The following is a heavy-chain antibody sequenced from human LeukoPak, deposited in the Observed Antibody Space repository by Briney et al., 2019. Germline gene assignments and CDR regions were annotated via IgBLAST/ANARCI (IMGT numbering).Heavy chain of an antibody. CDR1: GFTFSSYS. CDR3: AREVAAAPNWFGP. CDR2: ISSSSSYI. V-gene: IGHV3-21*01. D-gene: IGHD2-15*01. Sequence: GGSLRLSCAASGFTFSSYSMNWVRQAPGKGLEWVSSISSSSSYIYYADSVKGRFTISRDNAKNSLYLQMNSLRAEDTAVYYCAREVAAAPNWFGPWGQGTLVTVSS. J-gene: IGHJ5*02.